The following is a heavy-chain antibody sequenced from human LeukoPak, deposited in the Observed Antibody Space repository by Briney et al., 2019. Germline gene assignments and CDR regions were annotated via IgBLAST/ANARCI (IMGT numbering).Heavy chain of an antibody. J-gene: IGHJ5*02. CDR2: IWDDGNNK. Sequence: GGSLRLSCAASGFTFTSYGMHWVRQAPGKGLDWVAHIWDDGNNKYYADSVKGRFTISRDNSKNTLYLQMNSLRAEDTAVYYCARDNGEWRLNWFDHWGQGTLVTVSS. V-gene: IGHV3-33*01. CDR3: ARDNGEWRLNWFDH. CDR1: GFTFTSYG. D-gene: IGHD2-8*01.